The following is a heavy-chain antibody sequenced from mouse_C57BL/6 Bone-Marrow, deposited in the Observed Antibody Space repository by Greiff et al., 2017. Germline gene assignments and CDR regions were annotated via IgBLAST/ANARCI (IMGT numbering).Heavy chain of an antibody. V-gene: IGHV1-55*01. CDR2: IYPGSGST. CDR3: ARRVITTVRGYYAMDY. D-gene: IGHD1-1*01. Sequence: QVQLQQPGAELVKPGASVKMSCKASGYTFTSYWITWVKQRPGQGLEWIGDIYPGSGSTNYNEKFKSKATLTVDTSSSTAYMQLSRLTSEDSAVYYCARRVITTVRGYYAMDYWGQGTSVTGSS. CDR1: GYTFTSYW. J-gene: IGHJ4*01.